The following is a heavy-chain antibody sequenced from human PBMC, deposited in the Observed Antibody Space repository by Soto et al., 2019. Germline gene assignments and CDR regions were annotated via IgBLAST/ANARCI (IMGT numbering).Heavy chain of an antibody. CDR1: GFTFSSYA. CDR2: ISYDGSNK. Sequence: QVQLVESGGGVVQPGRSLRLSCAASGFTFSSYAMHWVRQAPGKGLEWVAVISYDGSNKYYADSVKGRFTISRDNSKKTLYLQMNSLRAEDTAVYYCAGYCSGGSCYSHSYFYYYYGMDVWGQGTTGTVSS. J-gene: IGHJ6*01. V-gene: IGHV3-30-3*01. CDR3: AGYCSGGSCYSHSYFYYYYGMDV. D-gene: IGHD2-15*01.